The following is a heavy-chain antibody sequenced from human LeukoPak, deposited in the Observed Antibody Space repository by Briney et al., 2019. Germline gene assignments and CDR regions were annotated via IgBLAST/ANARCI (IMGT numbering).Heavy chain of an antibody. CDR1: GGSISSYY. V-gene: IGHV4-4*07. Sequence: SETLSLTFTVSGGSISSYYWRWIRQPAGKGLEYIGRIYTTGSTYYNPSLKSRVTMSVDTSKNQFSLKLNSVTAADTAVYYCARESYCSSTSCYPYYFDYWGQGTLVTVSS. CDR3: ARESYCSSTSCYPYYFDY. J-gene: IGHJ4*02. CDR2: IYTTGST. D-gene: IGHD2-2*01.